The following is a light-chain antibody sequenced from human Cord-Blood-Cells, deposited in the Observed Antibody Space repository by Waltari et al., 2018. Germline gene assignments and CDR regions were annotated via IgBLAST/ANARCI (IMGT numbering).Light chain of an antibody. CDR1: SSAVGGYNY. J-gene: IGLJ2*01. CDR2: DVS. V-gene: IGLV2-11*01. CDR3: CSYAGSYTLV. Sequence: QSALTQPRSVSGSPGQSVTISCTGTSSAVGGYNYVSWYQQHPGKAPKLMIYDVSNRPAGFPVRFSGSKSGNTASLTISGLQAEDEADYYCCSYAGSYTLVFGGGTKLTVL.